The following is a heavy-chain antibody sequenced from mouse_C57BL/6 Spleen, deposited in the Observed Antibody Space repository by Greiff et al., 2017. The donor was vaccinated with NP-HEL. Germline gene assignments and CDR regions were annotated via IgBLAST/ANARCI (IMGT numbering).Heavy chain of an antibody. Sequence: EVMLVESGGGLVQPKGSLKLSCAASGFSFNTYAMNWVRQAPGKGLEWVARIRSKSNNYATYYADSVKDRFTISRDDSESMLYLQMNNWITEDTAMYYCVRHPIYYYGSSPWYFDVWGTGTTVTVSS. D-gene: IGHD1-1*01. V-gene: IGHV10-1*01. CDR1: GFSFNTYA. CDR3: VRHPIYYYGSSPWYFDV. CDR2: IRSKSNNYAT. J-gene: IGHJ1*03.